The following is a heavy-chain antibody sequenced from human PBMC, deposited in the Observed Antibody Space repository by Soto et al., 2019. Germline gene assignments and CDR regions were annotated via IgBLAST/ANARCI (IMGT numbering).Heavy chain of an antibody. D-gene: IGHD3-22*01. Sequence: SQTLSLTCAISGDSVSSNSAAWNWIRQSPSRGLEWLGRTYYRSKWYNDYAVSVKSRITINPDTSKNQFSLQLNSVTPEDTAVYYCARAHGDSSGYYYVGDNWFDPWGQGTLVTVSS. V-gene: IGHV6-1*01. CDR1: GDSVSSNSAA. CDR3: ARAHGDSSGYYYVGDNWFDP. CDR2: TYYRSKWYN. J-gene: IGHJ5*02.